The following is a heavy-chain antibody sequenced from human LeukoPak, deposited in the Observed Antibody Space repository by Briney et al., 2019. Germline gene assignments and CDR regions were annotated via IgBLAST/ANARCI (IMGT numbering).Heavy chain of an antibody. D-gene: IGHD6-6*01. J-gene: IGHJ3*02. Sequence: SETLSLTCVVYGGSLSGYYWSWIRQPPGKGLGWIGEINHSGSTNYNPSLKSRVTISVDTSKNHFTLKLSSVTAAGTAVYYCASLGSSSAFDIWGQGTMVTVSS. CDR2: INHSGST. V-gene: IGHV4-34*01. CDR3: ASLGSSSAFDI. CDR1: GGSLSGYY.